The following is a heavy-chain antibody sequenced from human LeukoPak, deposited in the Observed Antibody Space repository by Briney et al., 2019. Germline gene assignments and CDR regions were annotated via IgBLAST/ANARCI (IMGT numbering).Heavy chain of an antibody. V-gene: IGHV4-38-2*01. Sequence: SETLSLTCAVSGYSISSGYYWGWIRQPPGKGLEWIGSIYHSGSTYYNPSLKSRVTISVDTSKNQFSLKLSSVTAADTAVYYCARGRGDGYNFDYWGQRTLVTVSS. CDR3: ARGRGDGYNFDY. D-gene: IGHD5-24*01. CDR1: GYSISSGYY. J-gene: IGHJ4*02. CDR2: IYHSGST.